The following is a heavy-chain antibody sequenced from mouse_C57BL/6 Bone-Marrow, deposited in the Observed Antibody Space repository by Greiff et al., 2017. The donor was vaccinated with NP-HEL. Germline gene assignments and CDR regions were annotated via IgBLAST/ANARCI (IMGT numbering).Heavy chain of an antibody. Sequence: VKLVESGPGLVAPSQSLSITCTVSGFSLTSYAISWVRQPPGKGLEWLGVLWTGGGTNYNSALKSRLSISKDNSKSQVFLKMNSLQTDDTARYYCARKGIVRRFSYFDVWGTGTTVTVSS. D-gene: IGHD2-14*01. V-gene: IGHV2-9-1*01. CDR2: LWTGGGT. CDR1: GFSLTSYA. J-gene: IGHJ1*03. CDR3: ARKGIVRRFSYFDV.